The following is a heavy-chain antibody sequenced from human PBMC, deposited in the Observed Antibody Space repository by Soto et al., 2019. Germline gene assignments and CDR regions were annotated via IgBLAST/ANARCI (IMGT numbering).Heavy chain of an antibody. CDR1: GGTFSSYA. D-gene: IGHD6-13*01. CDR2: IIPIFGTA. J-gene: IGHJ5*02. CDR3: ARESTGGQQLVRGWFDP. V-gene: IGHV1-69*13. Sequence: SVKVSCKASGGTFSSYAISWVRQAPGQGLEWMGGIIPIFGTANYAQKFQGRVTITADESTSTAYMELSSLRSEDTAVYYCARESTGGQQLVRGWFDPWGQGTLVTVSS.